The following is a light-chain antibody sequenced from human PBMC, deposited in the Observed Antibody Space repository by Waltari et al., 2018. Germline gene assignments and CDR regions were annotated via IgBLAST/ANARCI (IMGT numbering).Light chain of an antibody. CDR1: SSTLGAGYG. Sequence: QSVLTQPPSLSGAPGQRVTISCPGGSSTLGAGYGLQGVQQFPGTAPKLLIYDNTNRPSGVPARFSGSKSGTSASLAITGLQAEDEADYYCQSYDSSLRGFYVFGTGTKVTV. CDR3: QSYDSSLRGFYV. J-gene: IGLJ1*01. V-gene: IGLV1-40*01. CDR2: DNT.